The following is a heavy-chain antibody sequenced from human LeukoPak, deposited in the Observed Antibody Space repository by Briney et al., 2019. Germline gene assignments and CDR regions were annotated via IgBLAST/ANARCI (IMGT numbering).Heavy chain of an antibody. D-gene: IGHD2-15*01. V-gene: IGHV3-33*01. Sequence: GGSLRLSCAASGFTFSSYGMHWVRQAPGKGLEWVAVIWYGGSNKYYADSVKGRFTISRDNSKNTLYLQMNSLRAEDTAVCYCARDIVVVVAATRPIYYYYGMDVWGKGTTVTVSS. J-gene: IGHJ6*04. CDR3: ARDIVVVVAATRPIYYYYGMDV. CDR1: GFTFSSYG. CDR2: IWYGGSNK.